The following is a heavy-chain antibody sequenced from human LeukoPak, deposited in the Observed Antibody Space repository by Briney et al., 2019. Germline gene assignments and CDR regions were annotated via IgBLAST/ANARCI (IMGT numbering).Heavy chain of an antibody. J-gene: IGHJ3*02. CDR2: IYPGDSDT. CDR1: GYSFTNYW. Sequence: GESLKISCKGSGYSFTNYWIGWVRQMPGKGLEWMGIIYPGDSDTRYSPSFQGQVTISADKSISIAYLQWSSLRASDTAIYYCARTGDSSLGASDIWGQGTMVTVSS. D-gene: IGHD6-13*01. CDR3: ARTGDSSLGASDI. V-gene: IGHV5-51*01.